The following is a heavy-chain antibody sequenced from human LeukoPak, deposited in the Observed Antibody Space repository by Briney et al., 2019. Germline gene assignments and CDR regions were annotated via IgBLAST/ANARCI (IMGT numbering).Heavy chain of an antibody. CDR2: VYHSGST. D-gene: IGHD6-13*01. V-gene: IGHV4-4*02. CDR1: GGSISSSYW. CDR3: ARVYYSSSYDYWYFDL. J-gene: IGHJ2*01. Sequence: SGTLSLTCAVSGGSISSSYWWSWVRQPPGKGLEWIGEVYHSGSTNYSPSLKSRVTISVDTSKNQFSLKLSSVTAADTAVYYCARVYYSSSYDYWYFDLWGRGTLVTVSS.